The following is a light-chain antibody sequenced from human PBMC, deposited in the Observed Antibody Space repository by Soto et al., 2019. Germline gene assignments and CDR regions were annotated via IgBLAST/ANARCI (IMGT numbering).Light chain of an antibody. V-gene: IGKV3-11*01. CDR3: QQRSNWPPIT. Sequence: EIVLTQSAATVSLSPGERATLSCRASQSVSSYLAWYQQKPGQAPRLLIYDASNRATGIPARFSGSGSGTDFTLTISSLEPEDFAVHYCQQRSNWPPITSGQGTRLAIK. CDR2: DAS. CDR1: QSVSSY. J-gene: IGKJ5*01.